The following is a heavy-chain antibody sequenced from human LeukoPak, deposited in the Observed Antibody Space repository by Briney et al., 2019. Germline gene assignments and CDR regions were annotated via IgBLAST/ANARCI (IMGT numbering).Heavy chain of an antibody. D-gene: IGHD4/OR15-4a*01. CDR3: ARGPSTFSLAVLKSRGCFDL. Sequence: GASVKVSCKASGYTFTSYDINWVRQATGQGLEWMGWMNPNSGNAGYAQKFQGSVTMTRNTSISTAYMELSSLRSEDTAVYYCARGPSTFSLAVLKSRGCFDLWGRGTLVTVSS. J-gene: IGHJ2*01. V-gene: IGHV1-8*01. CDR2: MNPNSGNA. CDR1: GYTFTSYD.